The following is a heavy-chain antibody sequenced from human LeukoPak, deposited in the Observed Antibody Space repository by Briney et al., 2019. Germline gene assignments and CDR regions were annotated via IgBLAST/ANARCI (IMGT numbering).Heavy chain of an antibody. J-gene: IGHJ6*03. CDR2: INPNSGGT. V-gene: IGHV1-2*02. CDR3: ARDSAPAAILDYYSYMDV. D-gene: IGHD2-2*02. CDR1: GYTFTGYY. Sequence: GASVKVSCKASGYTFTGYYMHWVRQAPGQGLEWMGWINPNSGGTNYAQKLQGRVTMTMDTSISTAYMELSRLRSDDTAVYYCARDSAPAAILDYYSYMDVWGKGATVTVSS.